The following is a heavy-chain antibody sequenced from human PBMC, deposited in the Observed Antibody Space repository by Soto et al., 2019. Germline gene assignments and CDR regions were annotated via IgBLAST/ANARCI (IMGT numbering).Heavy chain of an antibody. CDR2: IYYSGST. Sequence: SETLSLTCTVSGGSISSSSYYWGWIRQPPGKGLEWIGSIYYSGSTYYNPSLKSRVTISVDTSKNQFSLKLSSVTAADTAVYYCASYIAAAGIVDYWGQGTLVTVSS. CDR1: GGSISSSSYY. CDR3: ASYIAAAGIVDY. V-gene: IGHV4-39*01. D-gene: IGHD6-13*01. J-gene: IGHJ4*02.